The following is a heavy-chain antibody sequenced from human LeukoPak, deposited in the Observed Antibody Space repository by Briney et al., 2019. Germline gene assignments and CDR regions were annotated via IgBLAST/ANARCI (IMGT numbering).Heavy chain of an antibody. D-gene: IGHD6-13*01. CDR3: ARVLDSSSWYPNWYFDL. Sequence: SETLSLTCTVSGGSISSYYWSWIRQPPGKGLEWIGYIYYSGSTNYNPSLKSRVTISVDTSKNQFSLKLSSVTAADTAVYYCARVLDSSSWYPNWYFDLWGRGTLVTVSS. CDR2: IYYSGST. CDR1: GGSISSYY. V-gene: IGHV4-59*01. J-gene: IGHJ2*01.